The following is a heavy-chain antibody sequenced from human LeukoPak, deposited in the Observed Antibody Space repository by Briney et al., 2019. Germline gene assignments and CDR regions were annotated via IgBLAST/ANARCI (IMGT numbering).Heavy chain of an antibody. CDR3: ARHDYGDYRGGDDAFDI. CDR1: DGSISSYY. Sequence: PSETLSLTCTVSDGSISSYYWSWIRQPPGKGLEWIGYIYYSGSTNYNPSLKSRVTISVDTSKNQFSLELSSVTAADTAVYYCARHDYGDYRGGDDAFDIWGQGTMVTVSS. V-gene: IGHV4-59*08. D-gene: IGHD4-17*01. CDR2: IYYSGST. J-gene: IGHJ3*02.